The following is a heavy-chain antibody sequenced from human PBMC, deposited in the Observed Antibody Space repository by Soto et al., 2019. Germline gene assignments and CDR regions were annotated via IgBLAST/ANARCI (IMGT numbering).Heavy chain of an antibody. CDR3: ARHTGRYGDMDV. V-gene: IGHV4-39*01. CDR2: IYYSGST. Sequence: TLSLTCTVSGGSISSSSYYWGWIRQPPGKGLEWIGSIYYSGSTYYNPSLKSRVTISVDTSKNQFSLKLSSVTAADTAVYYCARHTGRYGDMDVWGQGTTVTVSS. CDR1: GGSISSSSYY. J-gene: IGHJ6*02. D-gene: IGHD4-17*01.